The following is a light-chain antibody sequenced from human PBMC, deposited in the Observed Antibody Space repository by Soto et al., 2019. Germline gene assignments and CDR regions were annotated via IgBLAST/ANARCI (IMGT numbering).Light chain of an antibody. Sequence: DIQMTQSPSFLFASVGDSVSVSCRASQSVNMCLNWYQQKPGRAPKLLIYAASSLQGGVPSRFRASGSGTDFTLTISSLQSEDFATYFCQQSFTSPLTFGGGTKVELK. CDR3: QQSFTSPLT. CDR2: AAS. J-gene: IGKJ4*01. V-gene: IGKV1-39*01. CDR1: QSVNMC.